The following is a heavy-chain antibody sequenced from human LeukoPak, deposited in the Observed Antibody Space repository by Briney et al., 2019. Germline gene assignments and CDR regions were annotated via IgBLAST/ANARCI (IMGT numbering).Heavy chain of an antibody. CDR1: GGSTSSSNW. CDR3: ASSLDYGDFATGAFDY. V-gene: IGHV4-4*02. D-gene: IGHD4-17*01. CDR2: IYHSGST. J-gene: IGHJ4*02. Sequence: PSGTLSLTCAVSGGSTSSSNWWSWVRQPPGKGLEWIGEIYHSGSTNYNPSLKSRVTISVDKSKNQFSLKLSSVTAADTAVYYCASSLDYGDFATGAFDYWGQGTLVTVSS.